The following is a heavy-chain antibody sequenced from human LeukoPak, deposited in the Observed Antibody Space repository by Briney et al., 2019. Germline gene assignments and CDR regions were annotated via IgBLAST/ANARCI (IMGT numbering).Heavy chain of an antibody. CDR1: AYTFSTYD. Sequence: GGSLRLSCTDSAYTFSTYDMVWVRQAPGKGLEWVAAIGASGHITHYGDSVKGRFTISKDNSRNTMYLQMNSLRAEDAAVYYCARDGEWELLFDYWGQGTLVTVSS. V-gene: IGHV3-23*01. D-gene: IGHD1-26*01. CDR3: ARDGEWELLFDY. CDR2: IGASGHIT. J-gene: IGHJ4*02.